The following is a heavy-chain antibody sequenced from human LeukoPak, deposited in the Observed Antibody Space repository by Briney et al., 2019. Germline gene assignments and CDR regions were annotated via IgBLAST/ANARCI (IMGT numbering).Heavy chain of an antibody. Sequence: SETLSLTCTVSGGSISSYYWSWIRQPPGKGLEWIGYIYYSGSTNYNPSLKSRVTISVDTSKNQFSLKLSSVTAADTAVYYCARTGYTMALDYWGQGTLVTVSS. CDR1: GGSISSYY. CDR3: ARTGYTMALDY. J-gene: IGHJ4*02. V-gene: IGHV4-59*01. D-gene: IGHD3-16*02. CDR2: IYYSGST.